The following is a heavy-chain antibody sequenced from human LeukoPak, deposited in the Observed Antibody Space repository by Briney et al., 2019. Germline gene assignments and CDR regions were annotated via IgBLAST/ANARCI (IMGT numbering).Heavy chain of an antibody. J-gene: IGHJ4*01. CDR1: GGSFSDYY. CDR3: ARGPVVAYVSGGYYYFDY. D-gene: IGHD3-22*01. Sequence: SETLSLTCAVYGGSFSDYYWSWIRQPPGKGLEWIGDINHSGSTNYNPSLKSRVTISVDTSKNQFSLKLRSVTAADTAVYYCARGPVVAYVSGGYYYFDYWGHGTLVTVSS. V-gene: IGHV4-34*01. CDR2: INHSGST.